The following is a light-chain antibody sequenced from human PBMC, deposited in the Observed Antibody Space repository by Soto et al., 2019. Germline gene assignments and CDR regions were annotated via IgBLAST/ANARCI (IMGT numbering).Light chain of an antibody. CDR1: SSNIGAGYD. Sequence: QSVLTQPPSVSGAPGQRVTISCTGSSSNIGAGYDVHWYQQLPGTAPKLLIYVDNNRPSGVPDRFSDSKSGTSASLAITGLQAEDEADYYCQSYDNSLSVWVFGGGTKLTVL. J-gene: IGLJ3*02. V-gene: IGLV1-40*01. CDR3: QSYDNSLSVWV. CDR2: VDN.